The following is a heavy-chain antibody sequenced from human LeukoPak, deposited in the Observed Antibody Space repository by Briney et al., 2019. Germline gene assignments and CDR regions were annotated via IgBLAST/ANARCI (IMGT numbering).Heavy chain of an antibody. CDR1: GFTFSSYA. CDR3: AKVSSQYYYDSSGYLNR. V-gene: IGHV3-23*01. CDR2: ISGSGGST. D-gene: IGHD3-22*01. Sequence: PGGSLRLSCAASGFTFSSYAMSWVRQAPGKGLEWVSAISGSGGSTYYADSVKGRFTISRDNSKNTLYLQMNSLRAEDTAVYHCAKVSSQYYYDSSGYLNRWGQGTLVTVSS. J-gene: IGHJ5*02.